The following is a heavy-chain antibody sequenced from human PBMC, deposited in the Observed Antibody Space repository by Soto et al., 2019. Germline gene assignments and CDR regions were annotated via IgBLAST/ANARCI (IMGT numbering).Heavy chain of an antibody. Sequence: GGSLRLSCAASGFTFSSYGMHWVRQAPGKGLEWVAVISYDGSNKYYADSVEGRFTISRDNSKNTLYLQMNSLRAEDTAVYYCAKDIVVVPAAASFTDYYYYGMDVWGQGTTVTVSS. J-gene: IGHJ6*02. CDR2: ISYDGSNK. D-gene: IGHD2-2*01. CDR3: AKDIVVVPAAASFTDYYYYGMDV. V-gene: IGHV3-30*18. CDR1: GFTFSSYG.